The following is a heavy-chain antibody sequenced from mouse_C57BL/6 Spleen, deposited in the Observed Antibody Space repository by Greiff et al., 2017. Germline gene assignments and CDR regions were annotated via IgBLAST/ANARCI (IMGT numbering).Heavy chain of an antibody. CDR2: IHPNSGST. D-gene: IGHD2-4*01. V-gene: IGHV1-64*01. J-gene: IGHJ2*01. CDR1: GYTFTSYW. Sequence: VQLQQPGAELVKPGASVKLSCKASGYTFTSYWMHWVKQRPGQGLEWIGMIHPNSGSTNYNEKFKSKATLTVDKSSSTAYMQLSSLTSEDSAVYYCARVVDYDFYFDYWGQGTTLTVSS. CDR3: ARVVDYDFYFDY.